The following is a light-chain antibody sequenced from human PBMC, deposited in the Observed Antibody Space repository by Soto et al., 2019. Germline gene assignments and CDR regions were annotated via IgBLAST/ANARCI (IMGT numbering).Light chain of an antibody. V-gene: IGLV2-14*01. Sequence: QSALTQPASVSGSLGQSSTISCTGTSSDVGGYNYVSWYQQHPGKVPKLMIYEVNNRPSGVSNRFSGSKSANTASLTISGLQADDEADYYCSSFTSSSTLVFGGGTKLTVL. CDR2: EVN. CDR1: SSDVGGYNY. CDR3: SSFTSSSTLV. J-gene: IGLJ3*02.